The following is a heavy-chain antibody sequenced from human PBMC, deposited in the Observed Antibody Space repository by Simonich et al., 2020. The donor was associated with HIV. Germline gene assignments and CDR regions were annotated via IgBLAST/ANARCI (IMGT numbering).Heavy chain of an antibody. CDR1: GYTFTGSY. CDR2: TNPNSGAT. D-gene: IGHD6-6*01. J-gene: IGHJ3*02. V-gene: IGHV1-2*02. CDR3: ATHGPGSFSSALDI. Sequence: QVQLVQSGAEVKKPGASVKVSCKASGYTFTGSYMYWVRQAPGQGLKGKGRTNPNSGATNYAQNLQGRVTMTRDTSISTAYMELKRLRSDDTAVYYCATHGPGSFSSALDIWGQGTRVTVSS.